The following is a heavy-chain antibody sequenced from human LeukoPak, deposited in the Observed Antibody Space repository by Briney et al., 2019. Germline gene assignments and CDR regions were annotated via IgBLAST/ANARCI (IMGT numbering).Heavy chain of an antibody. Sequence: SETLSLTCTVSGGSVSSSTFYWGWIRQPPGKGLEWIASVHYTGSTFYNPSLKSRVTISVDTSKNQFSLKLSSVTAADTAVYYCARGKSITMIVVVKYYFDYWGQGTLVTVSS. V-gene: IGHV4-39*07. CDR1: GGSVSSSTFY. CDR3: ARGKSITMIVVVKYYFDY. CDR2: VHYTGST. D-gene: IGHD3-22*01. J-gene: IGHJ4*02.